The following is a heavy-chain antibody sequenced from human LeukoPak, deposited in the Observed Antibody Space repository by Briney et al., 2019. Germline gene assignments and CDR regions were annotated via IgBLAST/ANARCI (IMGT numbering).Heavy chain of an antibody. CDR3: SRERARESRCSGGSCIFYP. CDR1: GYTFTGYY. J-gene: IGHJ5*02. V-gene: IGHV1-2*06. CDR2: INPNSGGS. Sequence: ASVKVSCKASGYTFTGYYMHWVRPAPGQGLEWMGRINPNSGGSNYAQKFQGRVTMTRDTSLSTAYMELSRQRFDPTAVCYLSRERARESRCSGGSCIFYPWGQGTLVTVSS. D-gene: IGHD2-15*01.